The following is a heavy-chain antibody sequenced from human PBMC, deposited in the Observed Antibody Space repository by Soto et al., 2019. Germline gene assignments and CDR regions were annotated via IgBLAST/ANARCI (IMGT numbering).Heavy chain of an antibody. Sequence: GGSLRLSCAASGFTFNIYAMTWVRQAPGKGLEWVSAISRYGDITYYADSVEGRFSISRDNSKNTLYLQMNSLRAEDTAVYYCPTDSHVDHARRGYLFDNWGQGTLVTVS. CDR3: PTDSHVDHARRGYLFDN. J-gene: IGHJ4*02. D-gene: IGHD3-22*01. CDR1: GFTFNIYA. CDR2: ISRYGDIT. V-gene: IGHV3-23*01.